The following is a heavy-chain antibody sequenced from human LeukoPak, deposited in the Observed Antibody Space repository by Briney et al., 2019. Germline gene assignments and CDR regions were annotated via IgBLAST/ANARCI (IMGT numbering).Heavy chain of an antibody. CDR3: AKVSGYSSGWYEFDY. CDR2: ISGSGGST. V-gene: IGHV3-23*01. J-gene: IGHJ4*02. D-gene: IGHD6-19*01. CDR1: GFTFSSCA. Sequence: GGSLRLSCAASGFTFSSCAMSWVRQAPGKGLEWVSAISGSGGSTYYADSVKGRFTISRDNSKNTLYLQMNSLRAEDTAVYYCAKVSGYSSGWYEFDYWGQGTLVTVSS.